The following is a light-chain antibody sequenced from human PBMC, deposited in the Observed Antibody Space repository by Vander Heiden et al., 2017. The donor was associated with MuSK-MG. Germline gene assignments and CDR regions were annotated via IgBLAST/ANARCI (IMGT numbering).Light chain of an antibody. Sequence: SYELTQPLSVAVAPGQTANISCGGINSGIKYVHWYQQKPGQAPVLVIYRNINRPSVIPERFSASKSGDTATLTISRAQAGDEADYFCQVWDTSVLFGGGTKLTVL. CDR2: RNI. CDR1: NSGIKY. J-gene: IGLJ2*01. V-gene: IGLV3-9*01. CDR3: QVWDTSVL.